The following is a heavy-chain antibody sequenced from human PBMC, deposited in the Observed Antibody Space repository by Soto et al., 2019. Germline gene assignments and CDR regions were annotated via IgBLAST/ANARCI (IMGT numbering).Heavy chain of an antibody. CDR2: IYYSGST. Sequence: SETLSLTCTVSGGSISSSSYYWGWIRQPPGKGLEWIGSIYYSGSTYYNPSLKSRVTISVDTSKNQFSLKLSSVTAADTAVYYCGGVATYYYGSGRYYNVDNYYYMDVWGKGTTVT. D-gene: IGHD3-10*01. J-gene: IGHJ6*03. CDR3: GGVATYYYGSGRYYNVDNYYYMDV. CDR1: GGSISSSSYY. V-gene: IGHV4-39*01.